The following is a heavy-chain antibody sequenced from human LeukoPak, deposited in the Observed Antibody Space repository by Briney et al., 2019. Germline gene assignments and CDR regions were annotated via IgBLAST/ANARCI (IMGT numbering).Heavy chain of an antibody. Sequence: GASVKVSCKASGYTFTGYYMHWVRQAPGQGLEWMGWINPNSGGTNYAQKFQGRVTMTRDTSISTAYMELSRLRSDDTAVYYCARVITRYCSSTSCSTNWFDYWGQGTLVTVSS. V-gene: IGHV1-2*02. CDR3: ARVITRYCSSTSCSTNWFDY. CDR2: INPNSGGT. J-gene: IGHJ5*01. D-gene: IGHD2-2*02. CDR1: GYTFTGYY.